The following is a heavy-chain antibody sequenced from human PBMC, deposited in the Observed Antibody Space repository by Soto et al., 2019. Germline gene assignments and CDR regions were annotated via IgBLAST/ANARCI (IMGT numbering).Heavy chain of an antibody. Sequence: EVQLVESGGGLVKPGESLRLSCVASGFNFNTYTMSWVRQAPGKGLEWVSSISSKSAYIYYADSVEGRFTVSRDNAKTSLYLQMTALRADDTAVYYCARVGRYYSESTEPDWGQGTLVTVSS. CDR2: ISSKSAYI. CDR1: GFNFNTYT. D-gene: IGHD3-22*01. V-gene: IGHV3-21*01. CDR3: ARVGRYYSESTEPD. J-gene: IGHJ4*02.